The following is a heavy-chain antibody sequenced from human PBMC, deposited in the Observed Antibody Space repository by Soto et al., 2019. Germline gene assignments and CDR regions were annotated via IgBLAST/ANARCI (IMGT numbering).Heavy chain of an antibody. CDR1: GFTFSSYS. V-gene: IGHV3-48*01. J-gene: IGHJ3*02. CDR2: ISTTSTPI. Sequence: EVQLVESGGDLVQPGGSLRLSCAASGFTFSSYSMNWVRQAPGKGLEWVSFISTTSTPIYYADSVKGRFTISRDNVKNSLYLQMNSLRAEDTAVDYCARYDYGNYGGAFDIWGQGTVVTVSS. D-gene: IGHD4-17*01. CDR3: ARYDYGNYGGAFDI.